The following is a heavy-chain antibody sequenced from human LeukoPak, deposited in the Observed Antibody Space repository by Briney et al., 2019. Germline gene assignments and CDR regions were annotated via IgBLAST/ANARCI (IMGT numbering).Heavy chain of an antibody. CDR2: IYYSGST. D-gene: IGHD5-12*01. CDR3: ARVATSGFDY. Sequence: SETLSLTCTVSGGSISRGDSYWSWIRQPPGKGLEWIGHIYYSGSTNYNPSLKSRVTISVDTSKNQFSLKLSSVTAADTAVYYCARVATSGFDYWGQGTLVTVSS. J-gene: IGHJ4*02. V-gene: IGHV4-30-4*01. CDR1: GGSISRGDSY.